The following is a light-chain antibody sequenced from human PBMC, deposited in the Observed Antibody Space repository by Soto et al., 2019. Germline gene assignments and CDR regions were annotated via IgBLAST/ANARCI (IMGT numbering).Light chain of an antibody. Sequence: DIQMTQSPSTLSASVGDRVTITCRASQSISSWLAWYQQKQGKAPKLLIYKASSLESGVPSRFSGSGYGTEFTLTISSLQPDDFATYYCQQYNSYPWTFGQGTKVDIK. J-gene: IGKJ1*01. CDR1: QSISSW. CDR3: QQYNSYPWT. V-gene: IGKV1-5*03. CDR2: KAS.